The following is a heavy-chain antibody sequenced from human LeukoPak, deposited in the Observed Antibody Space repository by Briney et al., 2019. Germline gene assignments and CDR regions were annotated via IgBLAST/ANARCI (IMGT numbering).Heavy chain of an antibody. Sequence: PSETLSLTCAVYGGSFSGYYWSWIRQPPGKGLEWIGEINHSGSTNYNPSLKSRVTISVDTSKNQFSLKLSSVTAADTAVYYCARGHPRWLQIRTNWFDPWGQGTLVTVSS. J-gene: IGHJ5*02. V-gene: IGHV4-34*01. CDR1: GGSFSGYY. CDR2: INHSGST. D-gene: IGHD5-12*01. CDR3: ARGHPRWLQIRTNWFDP.